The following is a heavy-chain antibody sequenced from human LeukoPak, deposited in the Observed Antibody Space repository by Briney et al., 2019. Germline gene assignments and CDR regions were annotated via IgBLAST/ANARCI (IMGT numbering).Heavy chain of an antibody. Sequence: QTGGSLRLSSAASGFTFSGSAMHWVRQASGKGLEWVGRIRSKLNSYATAYAASVKGRFTISRDDSKNTAYLQMNSLKTEDTAVYYCTRTAMVTGFDSWGQGTLVTVSS. D-gene: IGHD5-18*01. CDR2: IRSKLNSYAT. J-gene: IGHJ4*02. CDR3: TRTAMVTGFDS. V-gene: IGHV3-73*01. CDR1: GFTFSGSA.